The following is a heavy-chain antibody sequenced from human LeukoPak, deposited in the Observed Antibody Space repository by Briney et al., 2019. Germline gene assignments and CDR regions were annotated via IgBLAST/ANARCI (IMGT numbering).Heavy chain of an antibody. D-gene: IGHD6-13*01. Sequence: SETLSLTCTVSGGSISSSSYYWGWIRQPPGKGLEWIGSIYYSGSTYYNPSLKSRVTISVDTSKNQFSLKLSSVTAADTAVYYCARAYSSSFYGYFDYWGQGTLVTVSS. CDR2: IYYSGST. CDR3: ARAYSSSFYGYFDY. V-gene: IGHV4-39*07. CDR1: GGSISSSSYY. J-gene: IGHJ4*02.